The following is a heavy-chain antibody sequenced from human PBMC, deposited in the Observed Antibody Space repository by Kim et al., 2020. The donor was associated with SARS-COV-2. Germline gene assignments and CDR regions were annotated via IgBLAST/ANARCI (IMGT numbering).Heavy chain of an antibody. V-gene: IGHV4-34*01. J-gene: IGHJ6*02. CDR3: ARPQYYDFWSGYYQTNGPTMDV. Sequence: SETLSLTCAVYGGSFSGYYWSWIRQPPGKGLEWIGEINHSGSTNYNPSLKSRVTISVDTSKNQFSLKLSSVTAADTAVYYCARPQYYDFWSGYYQTNGPTMDVWGQGTTVTVSS. CDR2: INHSGST. CDR1: GGSFSGYY. D-gene: IGHD3-3*01.